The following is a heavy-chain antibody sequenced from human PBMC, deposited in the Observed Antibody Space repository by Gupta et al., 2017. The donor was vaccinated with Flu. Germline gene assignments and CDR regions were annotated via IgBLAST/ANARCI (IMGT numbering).Heavy chain of an antibody. CDR2: IIPVFGPT. V-gene: IGHV1-69*01. J-gene: IGHJ4*02. CDR3: ARKGGGHCSGGTCYSFDY. Sequence: GLEWMGGIIPVFGPTKYAQKFQGRVTITADESTNTAYLELSSLRSEDTAVYYCARKGGGHCSGGTCYSFDYWGQGTLVTVSS. D-gene: IGHD2-15*01.